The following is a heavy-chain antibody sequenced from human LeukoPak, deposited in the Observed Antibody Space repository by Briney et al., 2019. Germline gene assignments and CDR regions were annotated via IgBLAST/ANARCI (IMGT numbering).Heavy chain of an antibody. CDR3: ARGPGLGVLAAGIKNWFDP. CDR2: IYYSGNS. V-gene: IGHV4-39*06. J-gene: IGHJ5*02. Sequence: PSETLSPTCTVSGGSIRSSSYYWAWIRQPPGKGLEWIGNIYYSGNSYYNPSLKSRVTISVDTSKNQFTLKLSSVTAADTAVYCCARGPGLGVLAAGIKNWFDPGAREPWSPSPQ. CDR1: GGSIRSSSYY. D-gene: IGHD2-8*02.